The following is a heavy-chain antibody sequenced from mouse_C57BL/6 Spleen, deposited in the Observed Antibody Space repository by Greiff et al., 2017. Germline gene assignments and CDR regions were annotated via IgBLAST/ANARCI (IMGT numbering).Heavy chain of an antibody. V-gene: IGHV3-6*01. CDR1: GYSITSGYY. D-gene: IGHD2-4*01. Sequence: EVQLQESGPGLVKPSQSLSLTCSVTGYSITSGYYWNWIRQFPGNKLEWMGYISYDGSNNYNPSLKNRISITRDTSKNQFFLELNSVTTEDTATYYCAREDYDYPFDYWGQGTTLTVSS. CDR2: ISYDGSN. CDR3: AREDYDYPFDY. J-gene: IGHJ2*01.